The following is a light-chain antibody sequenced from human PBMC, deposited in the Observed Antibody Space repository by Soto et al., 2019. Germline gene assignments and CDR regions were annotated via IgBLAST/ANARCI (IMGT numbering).Light chain of an antibody. J-gene: IGKJ1*01. Sequence: EIVLTQSPGTLSLSPGERATLSCRASQSVSSSYLAWYQQKPGQAPRLLIYAASSRATGIPDRFSGSGSGTDFTLTISRLEPEDFAVYYCQQYGSSVFGQGTKVEIK. CDR3: QQYGSSV. CDR1: QSVSSSY. CDR2: AAS. V-gene: IGKV3-20*01.